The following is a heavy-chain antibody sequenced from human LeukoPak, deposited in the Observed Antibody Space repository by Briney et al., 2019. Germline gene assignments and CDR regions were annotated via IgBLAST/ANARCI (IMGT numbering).Heavy chain of an antibody. J-gene: IGHJ4*02. Sequence: GGSLRLSCVVSGFTFSSYWMYGFGQAPGKGLVWVSRINTDGSGTRYADSVKGRFTISRDNAKNTLYLQMNSLRAEDTAVYYCARDQGPYYWGQGTLVTVSS. V-gene: IGHV3-74*01. CDR3: ARDQGPYY. CDR1: GFTFSSYW. CDR2: INTDGSGT.